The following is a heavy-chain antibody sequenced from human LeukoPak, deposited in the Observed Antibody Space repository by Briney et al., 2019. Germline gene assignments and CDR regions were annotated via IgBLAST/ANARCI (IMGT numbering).Heavy chain of an antibody. Sequence: GGSLRLSCAASGFTFSSYSMNWVRQAPGKGLEWVSYISSSSSTIYYADSVKGRFTISRDNAKNSLYLQMNSLRAEDTAVYYCARAGLNYYGSGSYYDYWGQGTLVTVSS. CDR2: ISSSSSTI. CDR1: GFTFSSYS. CDR3: ARAGLNYYGSGSYYDY. V-gene: IGHV3-48*04. D-gene: IGHD3-10*01. J-gene: IGHJ4*02.